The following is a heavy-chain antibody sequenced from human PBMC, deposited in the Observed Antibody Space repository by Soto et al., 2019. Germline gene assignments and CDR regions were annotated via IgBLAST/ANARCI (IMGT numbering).Heavy chain of an antibody. CDR3: AREGFLEWLDGYFDY. V-gene: IGHV3-64*01. CDR2: ISSNGGST. CDR1: GFMFSSHG. Sequence: GGSLRLSCAASGFMFSSHGMHWVRQAPGKGLEYVSAISSNGGSTYYANSVKGRFTISRDNSKNTLYLQMGSLRAEDTAVYYCAREGFLEWLDGYFDYWGQGTLVTVSA. D-gene: IGHD3-3*01. J-gene: IGHJ4*02.